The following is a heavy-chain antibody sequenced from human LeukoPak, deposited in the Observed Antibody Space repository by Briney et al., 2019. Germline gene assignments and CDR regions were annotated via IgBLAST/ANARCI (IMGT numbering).Heavy chain of an antibody. Sequence: PGGSLRLSCAASGFTFSSYWMSWVRQAPGKGLEWVANIKQDGSEKYYVDSVKGRLTISRDNAKNSLYLQMNSLRAEDTAVYYCARDGDDSSGYYADYWGQGTLVTVSS. D-gene: IGHD3-22*01. CDR2: IKQDGSEK. CDR3: ARDGDDSSGYYADY. CDR1: GFTFSSYW. V-gene: IGHV3-7*01. J-gene: IGHJ4*02.